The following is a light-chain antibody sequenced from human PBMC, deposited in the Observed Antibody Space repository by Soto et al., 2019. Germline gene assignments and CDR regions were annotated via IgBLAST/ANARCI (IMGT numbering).Light chain of an antibody. CDR2: DAS. CDR3: QQRSNWPPPIT. Sequence: EIVLTQSPATLSLSPGERATLYCRASQSVSSYLAWYQQKPGQAPRLLIYDASNRATGIPARFSGSGSGTDFTLTIRSLDPEDFAVYYCQQRSNWPPPITFGQGTRLEIK. CDR1: QSVSSY. V-gene: IGKV3-11*01. J-gene: IGKJ5*01.